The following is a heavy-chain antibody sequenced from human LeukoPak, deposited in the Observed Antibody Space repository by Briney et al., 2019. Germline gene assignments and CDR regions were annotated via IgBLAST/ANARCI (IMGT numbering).Heavy chain of an antibody. CDR1: GFAFKNHA. D-gene: IGHD1-26*01. J-gene: IGHJ4*02. CDR3: AKTQWKVGATDYFDY. CDR2: INDNGGQR. V-gene: IGHV3-23*01. Sequence: GGSLRLSCAASGFAFKNHAMTWVRQAPGKGLEWVSNINDNGGQRHYADSVKGRFTISRDNSKNTVFLQMDSLRAEDTAVYYCAKTQWKVGATDYFDYWGQGILVTVSS.